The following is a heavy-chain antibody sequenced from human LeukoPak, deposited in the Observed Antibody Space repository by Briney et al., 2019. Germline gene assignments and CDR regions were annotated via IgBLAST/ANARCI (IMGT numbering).Heavy chain of an antibody. CDR3: ARHGRSATYYYYYYMDV. J-gene: IGHJ6*03. Sequence: SETLSLTCTVSGGSISSYYWSWIRQPPGKGLEWIGYIYTSGSTNYNPSLKSRVTISVDTSKNQFSLKLSSVTAADTAVYYCARHGRSATYYYYYYMDVWGKGTTVTVSS. CDR1: GGSISSYY. CDR2: IYTSGST. V-gene: IGHV4-4*09.